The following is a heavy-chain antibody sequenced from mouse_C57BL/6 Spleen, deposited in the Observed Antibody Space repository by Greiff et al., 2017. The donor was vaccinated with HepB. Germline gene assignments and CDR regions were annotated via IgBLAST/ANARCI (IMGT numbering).Heavy chain of an antibody. D-gene: IGHD2-1*01. V-gene: IGHV1-82*01. Sequence: QVQLQQSGPELVKPGASVKISCKASGYAFSSSWMNWVKQRPGKGLEWIGRIYPGDGDTNYNGKFKGKATLTADKSSSTAYMQLSSLTSEDSAVYFCAREGHGIDYGNSFYFDYWGQGTTLTVSS. CDR2: IYPGDGDT. J-gene: IGHJ2*01. CDR3: AREGHGIDYGNSFYFDY. CDR1: GYAFSSSW.